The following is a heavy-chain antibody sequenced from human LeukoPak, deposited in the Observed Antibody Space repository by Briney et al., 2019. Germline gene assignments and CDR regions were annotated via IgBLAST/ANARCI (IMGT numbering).Heavy chain of an antibody. Sequence: SETLSLSCAVSGGSFSGYYWSWIRQPPGKGLEWIGEINHSGNTNYNPSLKSRVTISVDTSNNQFSLKLSSVTAADTAVYYCARDGDKLATIFDFWGQGTLVTVSS. CDR3: ARDGDKLATIFDF. D-gene: IGHD5-12*01. J-gene: IGHJ4*02. CDR1: GGSFSGYY. CDR2: INHSGNT. V-gene: IGHV4-34*01.